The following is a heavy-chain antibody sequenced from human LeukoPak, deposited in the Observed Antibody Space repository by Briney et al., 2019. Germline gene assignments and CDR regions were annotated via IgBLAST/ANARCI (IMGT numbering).Heavy chain of an antibody. D-gene: IGHD3-10*01. Sequence: SVKVSRKASGGTFSSYAISWVRQAPGQGLEWMGRIIPIFGTANYAQKFQDRVTITTDESTSTAYMELSSLRSEDMAVYYCARDHGLPSGDPFDYWGQGTLVTVSS. CDR1: GGTFSSYA. CDR3: ARDHGLPSGDPFDY. CDR2: IIPIFGTA. J-gene: IGHJ4*02. V-gene: IGHV1-69*05.